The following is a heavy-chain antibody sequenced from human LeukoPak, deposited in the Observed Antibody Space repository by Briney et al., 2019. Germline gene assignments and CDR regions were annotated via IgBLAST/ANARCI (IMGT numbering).Heavy chain of an antibody. CDR2: MNPNSGNT. V-gene: IGHV1-8*03. Sequence: GASVKVSCKASGYTFTSYDINWVRQATGQGLEWMGWMNPNSGNTGYAQKFQGRVTITRNTSISTAYMELSSLRSEDTAVYYCARGYLDYYGSGSYWNYYYYYYMDVWGKGTTVTVSS. CDR3: ARGYLDYYGSGSYWNYYYYYYMDV. D-gene: IGHD3-10*01. J-gene: IGHJ6*03. CDR1: GYTFTSYD.